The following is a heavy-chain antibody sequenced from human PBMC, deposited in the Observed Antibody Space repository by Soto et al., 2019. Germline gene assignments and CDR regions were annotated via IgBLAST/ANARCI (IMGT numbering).Heavy chain of an antibody. V-gene: IGHV4-39*01. Sequence: QLQLQESGPGLVKPSETLSLTCTVSGGSISSSSYYWGWIRQPPGKGLEWIGSIYYSGSTYYNPSLKSRVTISVDTSKNQFSLKLSSVTAADTAVYYCARLADIVVVPAAMVYDAFDIWGQGTMVTVSS. D-gene: IGHD2-2*01. CDR3: ARLADIVVVPAAMVYDAFDI. J-gene: IGHJ3*02. CDR2: IYYSGST. CDR1: GGSISSSSYY.